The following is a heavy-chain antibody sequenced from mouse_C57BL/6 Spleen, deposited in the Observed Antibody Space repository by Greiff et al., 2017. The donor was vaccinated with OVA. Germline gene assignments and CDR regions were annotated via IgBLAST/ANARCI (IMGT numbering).Heavy chain of an antibody. D-gene: IGHD1-1*01. CDR2: IDPSDSYT. J-gene: IGHJ2*01. CDR3: ARNDGSSYGAFDY. Sequence: QVHVKQPGAELVKPGASVKLSCKASGYTFTSYWMQWVKQRPGQGLEWIGEIDPSDSYTNYNQKFKGKATLTVDTSSSTAYMQLSSLTSEDSAVYYCARNDGSSYGAFDYWGQGTTLTVSS. V-gene: IGHV1-50*01. CDR1: GYTFTSYW.